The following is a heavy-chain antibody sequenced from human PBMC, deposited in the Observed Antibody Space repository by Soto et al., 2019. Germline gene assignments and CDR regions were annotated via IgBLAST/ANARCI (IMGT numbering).Heavy chain of an antibody. CDR1: GGSISSGGYR. V-gene: IGHV4-31*03. CDR2: MYNSGST. J-gene: IGHJ4*02. Sequence: QVQLQESGPGLVKPSQTLSLTCTVSGGSISSGGYRWSWIRQHPGEGLEWIGFMYNSGSTSYNPHLQSRATISVDTSTNQFSLNLRSVTAADTAVYYCARGGDTTKVDFWGQGTLVTVSS. CDR3: ARGGDTTKVDF. D-gene: IGHD3-16*01.